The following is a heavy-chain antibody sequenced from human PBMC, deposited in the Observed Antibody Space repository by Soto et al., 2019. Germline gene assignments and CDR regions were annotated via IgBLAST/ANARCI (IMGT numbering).Heavy chain of an antibody. CDR2: INHSGST. D-gene: IGHD5-18*01. CDR1: GGSFSGYY. Sequence: QVQLQQWGAGLLKPSETLSLTCAVYGGSFSGYYWSWIRQPPGKGLEWIGEINHSGSTNYNPSLKSRVTISVDTSKNQFSLKLSSVTAADTAVYYCARAPYRQLRSWQLRFSDASDIWGQGTMVTVSS. J-gene: IGHJ3*02. V-gene: IGHV4-34*01. CDR3: ARAPYRQLRSWQLRFSDASDI.